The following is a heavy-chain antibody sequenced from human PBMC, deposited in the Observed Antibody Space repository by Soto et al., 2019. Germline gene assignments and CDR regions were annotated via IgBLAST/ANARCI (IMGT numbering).Heavy chain of an antibody. Sequence: ASVKVSCKASGYTFTSYGISWVRQAPGQGLEWMGRISAYIGKTNYAQKFQGRVTITADKSTSTAYMELSSLRSEDTAVYYCARSYYYDSSGYAPGDPWGQGTLVTVSS. CDR3: ARSYYYDSSGYAPGDP. J-gene: IGHJ5*02. CDR2: ISAYIGKT. CDR1: GYTFTSYG. D-gene: IGHD3-22*01. V-gene: IGHV1-18*01.